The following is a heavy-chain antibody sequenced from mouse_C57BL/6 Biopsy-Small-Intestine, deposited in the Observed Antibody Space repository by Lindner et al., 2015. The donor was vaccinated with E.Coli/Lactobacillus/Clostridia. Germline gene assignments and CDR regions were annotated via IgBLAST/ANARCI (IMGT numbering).Heavy chain of an antibody. V-gene: IGHV1-81*01. J-gene: IGHJ4*01. D-gene: IGHD1-1*01. CDR3: TPSTVVSAMDY. Sequence: VQLQESGAELARPGASVKLSCKASGQTFTSYAINWVKQRTGQGLEWIGEIYPRSNNTYYNEKFKGKATLTADKSSSTAYMELRSLTSEDSAVYFCTPSTVVSAMDYWGQGTSVTVSS. CDR2: IYPRSNNT. CDR1: GQTFTSYA.